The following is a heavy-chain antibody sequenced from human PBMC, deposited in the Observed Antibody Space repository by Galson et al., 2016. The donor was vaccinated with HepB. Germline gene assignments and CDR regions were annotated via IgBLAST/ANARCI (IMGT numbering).Heavy chain of an antibody. D-gene: IGHD2-2*01. CDR2: ISSNGGNT. CDR1: GFTFSNYA. Sequence: SLRLSCAASGFTFSNYAINWVRQAPGKGLEWVSSISSNGGNTSYADSVKGRFTISRGNSKSTLYLQMNSLRTEDTAVYYCVTNSSSTNGYNPNRHDENFEHWGQGTLVTVSS. J-gene: IGHJ1*01. CDR3: VTNSSSTNGYNPNRHDENFEH. V-gene: IGHV3-23*01.